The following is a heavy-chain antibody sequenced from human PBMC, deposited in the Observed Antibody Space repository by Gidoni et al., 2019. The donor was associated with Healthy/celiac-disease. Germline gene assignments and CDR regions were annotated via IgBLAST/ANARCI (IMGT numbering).Heavy chain of an antibody. V-gene: IGHV3-30*18. CDR2: ISYDGSNK. CDR1: GFTFSSYG. J-gene: IGHJ6*04. D-gene: IGHD6-13*01. Sequence: QVQLVESGGGVVQPGRSLRLSCAASGFTFSSYGMHWVRQAPGKGLEWVAVISYDGSNKYYADSVKGRFTISRDNSKNTLYLQMNSLRAEDTAVYYCAKEDGAAADVWGKGTTVTVSS. CDR3: AKEDGAAADV.